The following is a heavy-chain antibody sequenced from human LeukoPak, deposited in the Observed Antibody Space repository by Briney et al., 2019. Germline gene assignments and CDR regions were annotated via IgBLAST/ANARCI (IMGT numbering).Heavy chain of an antibody. V-gene: IGHV4-39*01. CDR3: ARVMTVTTIHYYYGMDV. CDR2: IYYSGST. D-gene: IGHD4-17*01. CDR1: GGSISSSSYY. Sequence: SETLSLTCTVSGGSISSSSYYWGWIRQPPGKGLEWIGSIYYSGSTYYNPSLKSRVTISVDTSKNQFSLKLSSVTAADTAVYYCARVMTVTTIHYYYGMDVWGQGTTVTVSS. J-gene: IGHJ6*02.